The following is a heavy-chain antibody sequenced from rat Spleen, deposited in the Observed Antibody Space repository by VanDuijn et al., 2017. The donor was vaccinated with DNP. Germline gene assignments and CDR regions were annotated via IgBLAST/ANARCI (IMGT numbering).Heavy chain of an antibody. J-gene: IGHJ1*01. CDR1: GFTFSNYY. CDR2: ITSSGGST. V-gene: IGHV5-25*01. Sequence: EVQLVESGGDLVQPGRSLKLSCAASGFTFSNYYMAWIRQVPGKGLEWVAAITSSGGSTYYPDSVKGRFTISRDNAKNTLYLQMNSLRSEDTATYYCARGSGTYYWYFDFWGPGTMVTVSS. CDR3: ARGSGTYYWYFDF. D-gene: IGHD5-1*01.